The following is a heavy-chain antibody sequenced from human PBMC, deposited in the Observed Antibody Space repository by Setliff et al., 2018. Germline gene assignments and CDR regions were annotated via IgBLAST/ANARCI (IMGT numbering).Heavy chain of an antibody. Sequence: APVKVSCKASGYIFTRYRITWVRQSPGQGLEWMGWISTRNDDTGYAQKFKGRVTLATDTSTNTAYMELRSLRSDDTAVYYCARRSGDRGMTTGWPDDFDYWGRGTLVTVS. D-gene: IGHD4-17*01. CDR2: ISTRNDDT. V-gene: IGHV1-18*01. CDR1: GYIFTRYR. J-gene: IGHJ4*01. CDR3: ARRSGDRGMTTGWPDDFDY.